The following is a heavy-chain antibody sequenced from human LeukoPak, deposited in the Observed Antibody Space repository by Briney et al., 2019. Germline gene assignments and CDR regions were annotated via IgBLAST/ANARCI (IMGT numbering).Heavy chain of an antibody. CDR3: AKGLLGYNPEPVGS. J-gene: IGHJ5*02. CDR2: TRYDESNK. Sequence: QAGGSLRLSCAASGFTFSNHGMHWVRQAPGKGLEWVAFTRYDESNKLYADSVKGRFTISRDNANNMLYLQMNSLRAEDTAVYYCAKGLLGYNPEPVGSWGQGTLVTVSS. D-gene: IGHD5-24*01. CDR1: GFTFSNHG. V-gene: IGHV3-30*02.